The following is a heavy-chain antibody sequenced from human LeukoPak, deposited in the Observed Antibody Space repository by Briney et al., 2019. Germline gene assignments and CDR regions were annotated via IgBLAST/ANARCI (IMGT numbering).Heavy chain of an antibody. Sequence: GGSLRLSCAASGFTFSSYGMHWVRQAPGKGLEWVAVISYDGSNKYYADSVKGRFTISRDNSKNTLYLQMNSLRADDTAVYYCARAKTTVTTSGCGYWGQGTLVTVSS. D-gene: IGHD4-17*01. J-gene: IGHJ4*02. CDR3: ARAKTTVTTSGCGY. CDR2: ISYDGSNK. V-gene: IGHV3-30*03. CDR1: GFTFSSYG.